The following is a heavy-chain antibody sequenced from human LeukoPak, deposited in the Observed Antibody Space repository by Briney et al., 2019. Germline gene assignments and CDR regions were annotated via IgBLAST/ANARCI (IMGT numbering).Heavy chain of an antibody. CDR1: GGSISSGSYY. V-gene: IGHV4-61*09. J-gene: IGHJ5*02. Sequence: SETLSLTCTVSGGSISSGSYYWSWIRQPAGKRLEWIGHIYRSGSTNYNPSLKSRVTISVDTSKNQFSLKLSSVTAADTAVYYCARGGKSGWWFRNWFDPWGQGTLVTVSS. CDR2: IYRSGST. D-gene: IGHD6-19*01. CDR3: ARGGKSGWWFRNWFDP.